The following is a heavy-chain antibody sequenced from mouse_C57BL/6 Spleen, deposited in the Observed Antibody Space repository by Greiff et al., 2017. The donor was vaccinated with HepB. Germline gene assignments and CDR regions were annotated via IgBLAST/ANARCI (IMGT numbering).Heavy chain of an antibody. J-gene: IGHJ4*01. CDR1: GFTFSDYY. Sequence: EVKLVESEGGLVQPGSSMKLSCTASGFTFSDYYMAWVRQVPEKGLEWVANINYDGSSTYYLDSLKSRFIISRDNAKNILYLQMSSLESEDTATYYCARDGYGSSPYYYAMDYWGQGTSVTVSS. D-gene: IGHD1-1*01. CDR3: ARDGYGSSPYYYAMDY. V-gene: IGHV5-16*01. CDR2: INYDGSST.